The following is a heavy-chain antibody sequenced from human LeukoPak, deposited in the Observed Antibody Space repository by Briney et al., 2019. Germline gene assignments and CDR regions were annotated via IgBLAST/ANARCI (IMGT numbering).Heavy chain of an antibody. CDR3: AKGRRGSSYVHYFDT. J-gene: IGHJ1*01. CDR2: LSFLGANE. CDR1: GFNFSAYG. Sequence: GKSLRLSCTASGFNFSAYGMHWVRQVPGKGLDWVAALSFLGANEYYADSVKGRITISRDNSNNTLYLQMNNVRPEDTAVYYCAKGRRGSSYVHYFDTWGRGTLVTVSS. V-gene: IGHV3-30*18. D-gene: IGHD3-22*01.